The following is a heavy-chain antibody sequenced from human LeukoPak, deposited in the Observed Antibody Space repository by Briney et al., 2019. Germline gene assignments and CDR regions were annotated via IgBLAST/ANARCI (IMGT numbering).Heavy chain of an antibody. CDR1: GFTFSNYA. Sequence: GGSLRLSCAASGFTFSNYAVSWVRQAPGKGLEWVSAISGSGGSTYYADSLKGRFTLSRDNSKNTVYLQLNSLRAEDTAVYYCAKDLPDYGDYVEGYWGQGTLVTVSS. J-gene: IGHJ4*02. V-gene: IGHV3-23*01. D-gene: IGHD4-17*01. CDR3: AKDLPDYGDYVEGY. CDR2: ISGSGGST.